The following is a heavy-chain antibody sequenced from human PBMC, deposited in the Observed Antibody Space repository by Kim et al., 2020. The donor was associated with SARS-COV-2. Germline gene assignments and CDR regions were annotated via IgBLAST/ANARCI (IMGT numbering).Heavy chain of an antibody. Sequence: GGSLRLSCAASGFTFSSYSMNWVRQAPGKGLEWVSSISSSSSYIYYADSVKGRFTISRDNAKNSLYLQMNSLRAEDTAVYYCARRGFRIAAAGTVSSHSSPSSIDYWGQGTLVTVSS. D-gene: IGHD6-13*01. J-gene: IGHJ4*02. CDR2: ISSSSSYI. V-gene: IGHV3-21*01. CDR3: ARRGFRIAAAGTVSSHSSPSSIDY. CDR1: GFTFSSYS.